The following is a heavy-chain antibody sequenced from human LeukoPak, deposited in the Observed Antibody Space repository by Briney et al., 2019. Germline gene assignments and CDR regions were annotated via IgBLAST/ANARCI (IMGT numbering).Heavy chain of an antibody. D-gene: IGHD2-2*01. J-gene: IGHJ4*02. CDR1: GGSISSGGYS. V-gene: IGHV4-30-2*01. CDR2: IYHSGST. Sequence: SQTLSLTCAVSGGSISSGGYSWSWIRQPPWKGLEWIGYIYHSGSTYYNPSLKSRVTISVDRSKNQFSLKLSSVTAADTAVYYCARVKWRCSSTSCPTFDYWGQGTLVTVSS. CDR3: ARVKWRCSSTSCPTFDY.